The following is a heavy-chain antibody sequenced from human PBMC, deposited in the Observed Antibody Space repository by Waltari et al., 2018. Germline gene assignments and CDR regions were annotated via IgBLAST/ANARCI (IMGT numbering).Heavy chain of an antibody. Sequence: QVQLVESGGGVVQPGRSLRLSCAASGFTFSSYAMHWVRQAPGKGLEWVAVISYDGSNKYYADSVKGRFTISRDNSKNTLYLQMNSLRAEDTAVYYCARDRGDYGDSTYYFDYWGQGTLVTVSS. J-gene: IGHJ4*02. D-gene: IGHD4-17*01. CDR2: ISYDGSNK. CDR3: ARDRGDYGDSTYYFDY. CDR1: GFTFSSYA. V-gene: IGHV3-30-3*01.